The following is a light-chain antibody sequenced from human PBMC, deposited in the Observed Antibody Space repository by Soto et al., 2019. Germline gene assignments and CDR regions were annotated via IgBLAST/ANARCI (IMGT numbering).Light chain of an antibody. Sequence: QSVLTQPPSASGTPGQRVTISCSGSSSNIGSNTVNWYQQLQGTAPKLLIYSNNQRPSGVPDRFSGSKSGTSASLAISGLQSEDEDDYYCAAWDDSLNGWVFGGGTKVTVL. V-gene: IGLV1-44*01. CDR3: AAWDDSLNGWV. CDR2: SNN. J-gene: IGLJ3*02. CDR1: SSNIGSNT.